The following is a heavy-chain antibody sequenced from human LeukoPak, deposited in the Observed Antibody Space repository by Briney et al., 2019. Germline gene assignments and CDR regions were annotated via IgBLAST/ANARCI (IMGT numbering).Heavy chain of an antibody. CDR2: INHSGST. J-gene: IGHJ5*02. CDR3: ARAVSRRGWFDP. Sequence: SEALSLTCAVYGGSFSGYYWSWIRQPPGKGLEWIGEINHSGSTNYNPSLKSRVTISVDTSKNQSSLKLSSVTAADTAVYYCARAVSRRGWFDPWGQGTLVTVSS. V-gene: IGHV4-34*01. CDR1: GGSFSGYY. D-gene: IGHD2-8*01.